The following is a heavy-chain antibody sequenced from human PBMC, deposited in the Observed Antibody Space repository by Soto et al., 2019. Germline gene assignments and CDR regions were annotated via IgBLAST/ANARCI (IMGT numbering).Heavy chain of an antibody. CDR1: GYSISSGYY. Sequence: SETLSLTCAVSGYSISSGYYWGWLRQPPGKGLEWIGSIYHGGSTYYNPSLNSRVTLSIDMTNNHVSLILNSVTAADTAVYYCAKGSGIAARFDYYYYYGMDVWGQGTTVTVSS. V-gene: IGHV4-38-2*01. J-gene: IGHJ6*02. D-gene: IGHD6-6*01. CDR3: AKGSGIAARFDYYYYYGMDV. CDR2: IYHGGST.